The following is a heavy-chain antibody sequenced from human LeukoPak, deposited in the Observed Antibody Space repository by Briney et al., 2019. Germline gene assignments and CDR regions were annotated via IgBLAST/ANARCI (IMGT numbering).Heavy chain of an antibody. CDR2: ITGSGRGT. CDR3: SKDPNGGYVGAFDM. J-gene: IGHJ3*02. V-gene: IGHV3-23*01. CDR1: GLTFSNYA. D-gene: IGHD2-8*01. Sequence: GGSLTLSCTASGLTFSNYATTWVRQAPGKGLEWVSSITGSGRGTYYADSVKGRFSVSRDNSQNTVFLHMSSLGADDTALYYCSKDPNGGYVGAFDMWGPGTMVTVSS.